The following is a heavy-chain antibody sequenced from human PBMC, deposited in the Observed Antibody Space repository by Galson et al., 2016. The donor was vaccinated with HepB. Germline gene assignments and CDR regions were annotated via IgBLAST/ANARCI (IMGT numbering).Heavy chain of an antibody. D-gene: IGHD1-26*01. CDR2: ISGSGGNT. Sequence: SLRLSCAASGFTFSSYAMTWVRQAPGKGLEWVSGISGSGGNTYFADSVKGRFTISRDNSKNTVDLQMNSLRAEDTAVYYSAGSYSGRKGASDIWGVGTLVTFAS. J-gene: IGHJ3*02. CDR1: GFTFSSYA. CDR3: AGSYSGRKGASDI. V-gene: IGHV3-23*01.